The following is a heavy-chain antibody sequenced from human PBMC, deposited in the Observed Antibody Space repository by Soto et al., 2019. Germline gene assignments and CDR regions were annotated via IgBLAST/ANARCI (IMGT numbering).Heavy chain of an antibody. V-gene: IGHV4-31*03. D-gene: IGHD3-10*01. CDR3: ARTPYYYGSGSYYPDYYYYGMDV. CDR1: GGSISSGAYY. Sequence: QVQLQESGPGLVKPSQTLSLTCTVSGGSISSGAYYWSWIRQHPGKGLEWIGYIYYSGSTYYNPSLKSRVTISVDTSKHQFSLKLRSVTAAATAVYYCARTPYYYGSGSYYPDYYYYGMDVWGQGTTVTVSS. J-gene: IGHJ6*02. CDR2: IYYSGST.